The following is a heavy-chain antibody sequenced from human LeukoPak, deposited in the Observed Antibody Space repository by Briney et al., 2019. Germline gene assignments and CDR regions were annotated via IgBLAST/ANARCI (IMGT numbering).Heavy chain of an antibody. D-gene: IGHD3-22*01. Sequence: GASVKVSCKASGYTFTGYYMHWVRQAPGQGLEWMGWINPNSGGTNYAQKFQGRVTMTRDTSISTAYMELSRLRCDDTAVYYCARGEGYYDSSGIDYWGQGTLVTVSS. CDR1: GYTFTGYY. V-gene: IGHV1-2*02. J-gene: IGHJ4*02. CDR2: INPNSGGT. CDR3: ARGEGYYDSSGIDY.